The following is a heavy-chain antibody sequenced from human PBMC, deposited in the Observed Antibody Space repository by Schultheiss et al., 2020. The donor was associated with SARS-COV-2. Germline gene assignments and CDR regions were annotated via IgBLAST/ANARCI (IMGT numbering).Heavy chain of an antibody. Sequence: SCVASGFTFSNFAVHWVRQAPGQGLQWVALISYDGTNEDYADSVKGRFTISRDNSQNTLFLQLNSLRTEDTALYYCVRGGYFRFGYAFDVWGQGTMVTVSS. CDR2: ISYDGTNE. D-gene: IGHD5-18*01. CDR1: GFTFSNFA. J-gene: IGHJ3*01. CDR3: VRGGYFRFGYAFDV. V-gene: IGHV3-30*04.